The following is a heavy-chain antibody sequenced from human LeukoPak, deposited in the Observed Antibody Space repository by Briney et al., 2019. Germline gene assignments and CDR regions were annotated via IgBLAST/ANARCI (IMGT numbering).Heavy chain of an antibody. J-gene: IGHJ4*02. CDR3: ARGPSVGSGWSPDY. CDR1: GFTFKNYE. V-gene: IGHV3-48*03. D-gene: IGHD6-19*01. Sequence: QPGGSLRLSCAASGFTFKNYEMNWVRQAPGKGLEWVSYISSSGSPIYYADSVKGRFTISRDNAKNSLYLQMNSLRAEDTAVYYCARGPSVGSGWSPDYWGQGTLVTVSS. CDR2: ISSSGSPI.